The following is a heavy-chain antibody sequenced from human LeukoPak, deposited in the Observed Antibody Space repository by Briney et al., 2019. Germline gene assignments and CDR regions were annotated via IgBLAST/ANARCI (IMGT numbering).Heavy chain of an antibody. D-gene: IGHD3-22*01. V-gene: IGHV3-7*01. CDR2: IKQDGSEK. J-gene: IGHJ4*02. Sequence: GGSLRLSCAASGFSFNNAWMSWVRQAPGKGLEWVANIKQDGSEKYYVDSVKGRFTISRDNAKNSLYLQMNSLRAEDTAVYYCAREEYYYDTSGYPHYFDYWGQGTLVTVSS. CDR1: GFSFNNAW. CDR3: AREEYYYDTSGYPHYFDY.